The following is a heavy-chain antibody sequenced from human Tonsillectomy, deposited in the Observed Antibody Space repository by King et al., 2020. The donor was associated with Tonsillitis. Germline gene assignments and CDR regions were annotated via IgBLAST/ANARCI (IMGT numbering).Heavy chain of an antibody. Sequence: VQLVESGGGVVQPGRSLRLSCAASGFTFSSYGMHWVRQAPGKGLEGVAVISYDGGTKYYADSVKGRLTISRDSSKNKLFLQMNSLRTEDTAVYYCARRGVAARLEEGYYFDYWGQGTLVTVSS. CDR1: GFTFSSYG. V-gene: IGHV3-30*03. CDR2: ISYDGGTK. D-gene: IGHD6-6*01. CDR3: ARRGVAARLEEGYYFDY. J-gene: IGHJ4*02.